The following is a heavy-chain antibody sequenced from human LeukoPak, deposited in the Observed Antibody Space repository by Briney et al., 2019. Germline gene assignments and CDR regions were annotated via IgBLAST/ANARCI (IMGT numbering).Heavy chain of an antibody. Sequence: GGSLRLSCAASGFTFSSYGMSWVRQAPGKGLEWVSAISGNGDKTYFADSVKGRFTISRDKSKNTVYLQMNSLRAEDTAVYYCARGSPYFDYWGQGTLVTVSS. CDR3: ARGSPYFDY. CDR2: ISGNGDKT. D-gene: IGHD2-15*01. J-gene: IGHJ4*02. V-gene: IGHV3-23*01. CDR1: GFTFSSYG.